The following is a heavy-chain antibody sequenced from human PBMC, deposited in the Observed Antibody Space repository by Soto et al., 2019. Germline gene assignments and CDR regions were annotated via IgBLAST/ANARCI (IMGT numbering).Heavy chain of an antibody. CDR3: ASEGGWYSSDRNWFDP. CDR1: GGSISSSSYY. D-gene: IGHD6-19*01. CDR2: IYYSGST. V-gene: IGHV4-39*01. Sequence: SETLCLTCTVSGGSISSSSYYWGWIRQPPGKGLEWIGSIYYSGSTYYNLSLKSRVTISVDTSKNQFSLKLSSATAADTAVYYCASEGGWYSSDRNWFDPWGQGTLVTVSS. J-gene: IGHJ5*02.